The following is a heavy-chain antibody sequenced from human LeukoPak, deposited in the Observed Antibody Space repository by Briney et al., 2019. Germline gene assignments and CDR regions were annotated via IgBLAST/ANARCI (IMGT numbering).Heavy chain of an antibody. CDR1: GGSISSYY. V-gene: IGHV4-59*08. D-gene: IGHD5-18*01. CDR2: IYYSGST. Sequence: SETLSLTCTVSGGSISSYYWSWIRQPPGKGLEWIGYIYYSGSTNYNPSPKSRVTISVDTSKNQFSLSLTSVTAADTAVYYCARHVLGFSFPFRYWGQGTLVTVSS. J-gene: IGHJ4*02. CDR3: ARHVLGFSFPFRY.